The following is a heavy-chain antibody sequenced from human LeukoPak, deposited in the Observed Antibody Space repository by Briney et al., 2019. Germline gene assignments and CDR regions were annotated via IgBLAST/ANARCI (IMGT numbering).Heavy chain of an antibody. CDR2: ISTSSSTI. CDR3: ARVRYSSSPDFDY. J-gene: IGHJ4*02. CDR1: GFTFSGYS. D-gene: IGHD6-6*01. Sequence: GGSLRLSCAASGFTFSGYSMNWVRQAPGKGLEWVSYISTSSSTIYYADSVKGRFTTSRDNAKNSLYLQMNSLRAEDTAVYYCARVRYSSSPDFDYWGQGTLVTVSS. V-gene: IGHV3-48*04.